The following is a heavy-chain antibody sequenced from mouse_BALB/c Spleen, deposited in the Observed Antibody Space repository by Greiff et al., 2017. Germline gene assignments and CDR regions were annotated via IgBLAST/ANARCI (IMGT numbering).Heavy chain of an antibody. J-gene: IGHJ3*01. D-gene: IGHD2-3*01. CDR1: GYTFTSYW. V-gene: IGHV1S81*02. CDR2: INPSNGRT. Sequence: QVQLQQPGAELVKPGASVKLSCKASGYTFTSYWMHWVKQRPGQGLEWIGEINPSNGRTNYNEKFKSKATLTVDKSSSTAYMLLSSLTSEDSAVYYCARGGDGYPFAYWGQGTLVTVSA. CDR3: ARGGDGYPFAY.